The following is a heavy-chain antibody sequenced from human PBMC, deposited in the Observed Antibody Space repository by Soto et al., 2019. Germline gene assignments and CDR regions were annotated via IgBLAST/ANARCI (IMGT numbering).Heavy chain of an antibody. D-gene: IGHD3-3*01. CDR1: GGSISSYY. CDR2: IYYSGST. Sequence: SETLSLTCTVSGGSISSYYWSWIRQPPGKGLEWIGYIYYSGSTNYNPSLKSRVTISVDTSKNQFSLKLSSVTAADTAVYYCARSGAIRFLESWYYFDYWGQGTLVTVSS. J-gene: IGHJ4*02. CDR3: ARSGAIRFLESWYYFDY. V-gene: IGHV4-59*08.